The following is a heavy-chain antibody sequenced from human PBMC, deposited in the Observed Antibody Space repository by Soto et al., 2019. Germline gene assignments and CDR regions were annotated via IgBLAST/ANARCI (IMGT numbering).Heavy chain of an antibody. CDR2: IYYSGST. V-gene: IGHV4-59*01. J-gene: IGHJ6*02. Sequence: SETLSLTCTVSGGSISSYYWSWIRQPPGKGLELIGYIYYSGSTNYNPSLKSRVTISVDTSKNQFSLKLSSVTAADTAVYYCARVSGEGSGSYYTYYYYGMDVWGQGATVTVSS. D-gene: IGHD3-10*01. CDR3: ARVSGEGSGSYYTYYYYGMDV. CDR1: GGSISSYY.